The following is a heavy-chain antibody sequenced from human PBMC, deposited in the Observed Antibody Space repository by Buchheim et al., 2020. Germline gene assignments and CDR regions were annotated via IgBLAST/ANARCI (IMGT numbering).Heavy chain of an antibody. CDR1: GGSFSGYY. J-gene: IGHJ6*02. V-gene: IGHV4-34*01. D-gene: IGHD6-13*01. Sequence: QVQLQQWGAGLLKPSETLSLTCAVYGGSFSGYYWSWIRQPPGKGLEWIGEINHSGSTNYNPSLKSRVTISVDTSTNQFSLKLSSVTAADTAVYYCAGTPGPDSSSSYYYGMDVWGQGTT. CDR3: AGTPGPDSSSSYYYGMDV. CDR2: INHSGST.